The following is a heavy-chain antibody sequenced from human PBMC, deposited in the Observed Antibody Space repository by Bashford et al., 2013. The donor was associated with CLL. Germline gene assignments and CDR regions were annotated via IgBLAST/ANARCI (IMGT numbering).Heavy chain of an antibody. CDR3: ALCGGGSCYHHYNCFDP. Sequence: SETLSLTCTVSGVSISSSSYFWGWLRQPPGKGLEWIATISYSGSTYYNPSFKSRVTISVDMSKNQFSLSLSSVTAADTAVYYCALCGGGSCYHHYNCFDPWGQGTLVTVSS. V-gene: IGHV4-39*01. D-gene: IGHD2-15*01. CDR1: GVSISSSSYF. CDR2: ISYSGST. J-gene: IGHJ5*02.